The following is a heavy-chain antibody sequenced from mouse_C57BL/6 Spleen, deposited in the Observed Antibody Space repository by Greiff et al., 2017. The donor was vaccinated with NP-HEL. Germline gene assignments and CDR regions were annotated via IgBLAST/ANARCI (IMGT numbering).Heavy chain of an antibody. CDR1: GYAFSSSW. Sequence: QVHVKQSGPELVKPGASVKISCKASGYAFSSSWMNWVKQRPGKGLEWIGRIYPGDGDTNYNGKFKGKATLTADKSSSTAYMQLSSLTSEDSAVYFCARGVYYGSSRYFDVWGTGTTVTVSS. V-gene: IGHV1-82*01. J-gene: IGHJ1*03. CDR3: ARGVYYGSSRYFDV. D-gene: IGHD1-1*01. CDR2: IYPGDGDT.